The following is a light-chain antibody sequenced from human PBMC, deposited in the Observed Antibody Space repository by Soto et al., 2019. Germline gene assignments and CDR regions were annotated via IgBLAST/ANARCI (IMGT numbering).Light chain of an antibody. Sequence: EIVLTQSPGTLSLSPGERVTLSCRASQSLSSSYLAWYQQKPGQAPSLLMHGASSRTTGIPERFSGSGSGTDFTLTISTVEPEDFAVYFCQQYNNWPSFGQGTQLEIK. V-gene: IGKV3-20*01. J-gene: IGKJ5*01. CDR1: QSLSSSY. CDR3: QQYNNWPS. CDR2: GAS.